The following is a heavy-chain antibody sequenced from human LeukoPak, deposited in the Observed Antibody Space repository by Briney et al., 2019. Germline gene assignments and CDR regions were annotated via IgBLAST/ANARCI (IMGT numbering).Heavy chain of an antibody. J-gene: IGHJ4*02. V-gene: IGHV3-21*04. CDR1: GFTFSSYS. CDR3: AKSGTVDIAEYYFDY. Sequence: PGGSLRLSCAASGFTFSSYSMNWVRQAPGKVLEWVSSISSRSTYIYHADSVKGRFTISRDNAKNSLFLQMNSLRAEDTAVYYCAKSGTVDIAEYYFDYWGQGTLVTVSS. D-gene: IGHD5-12*01. CDR2: ISSRSTYI.